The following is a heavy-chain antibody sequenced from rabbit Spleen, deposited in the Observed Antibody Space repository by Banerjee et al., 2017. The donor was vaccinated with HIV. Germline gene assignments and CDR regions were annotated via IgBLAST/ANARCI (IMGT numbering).Heavy chain of an antibody. D-gene: IGHD2-1*01. CDR2: INAVTGKA. CDR3: VRDQAGNADYGPYYLNL. V-gene: IGHV1S45*01. CDR1: GFSFSNKAV. J-gene: IGHJ4*01. Sequence: QEQLVESGGGLVKPEGSLKLSCTASGFSFSNKAVMCWVRQAPGKGLEWIACINAVTGKAVYANWVNGRFTISSHNAQNTLYLQLSSLTAADTATYFCVRDQAGNADYGPYYLNLWGPGTLVTVS.